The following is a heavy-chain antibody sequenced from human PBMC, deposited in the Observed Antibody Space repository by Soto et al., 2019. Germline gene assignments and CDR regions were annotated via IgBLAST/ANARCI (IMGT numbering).Heavy chain of an antibody. CDR2: ISSSISYI. Sequence: GGSLRLSCAASGFTFSSYSMNWVRQAPGKGLEWVSSISSSISYIYYADSVKGRFTISRDNAKNSLYLQMNSLRVEDTAVYYFAIVEAILEGGMDVWGQGTKVTVSS. CDR1: GFTFSSYS. J-gene: IGHJ6*02. D-gene: IGHD2-15*01. V-gene: IGHV3-21*01. CDR3: AIVEAILEGGMDV.